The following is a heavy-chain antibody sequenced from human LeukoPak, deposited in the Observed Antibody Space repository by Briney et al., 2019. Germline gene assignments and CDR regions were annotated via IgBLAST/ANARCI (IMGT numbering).Heavy chain of an antibody. V-gene: IGHV3-7*01. J-gene: IGHJ4*02. CDR2: IKQDGSEE. D-gene: IGHD3-16*01. Sequence: GGSLRLSCAASGFTFSSSWMSWVRQAPGKGLEWVANIKQDGSEEYYVDSVKGRFTISRDNAKNSLYLQMNSLRAEDTAVYYCARDWGLRLGLDYWGQGTLVTVSS. CDR3: ARDWGLRLGLDY. CDR1: GFTFSSSW.